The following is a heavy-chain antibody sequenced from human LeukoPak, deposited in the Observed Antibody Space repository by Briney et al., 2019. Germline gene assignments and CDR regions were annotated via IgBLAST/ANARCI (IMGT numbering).Heavy chain of an antibody. CDR1: GGTFSSYA. CDR2: IIPILGIA. CDR3: ASPIVVVPAAIGAYYYYGMDV. D-gene: IGHD2-2*02. V-gene: IGHV1-69*04. Sequence: ASVKVSCKASGGTFSSYAISWVRQAPGQGLEWMGRIIPILGIANYAQKFQGRVTITADKSTSTAYMELSSLRSEDTAVYYCASPIVVVPAAIGAYYYYGMDVWGQGTTVTVSS. J-gene: IGHJ6*02.